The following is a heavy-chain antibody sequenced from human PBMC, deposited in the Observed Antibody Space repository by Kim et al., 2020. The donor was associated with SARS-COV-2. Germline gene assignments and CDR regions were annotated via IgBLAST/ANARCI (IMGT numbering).Heavy chain of an antibody. V-gene: IGHV4-59*01. CDR1: GGSISSYY. J-gene: IGHJ6*03. D-gene: IGHD3-22*01. CDR2: IYYSGST. CDR3: ARCSGSRFPSSGYYGYYYYYYMDV. Sequence: SETLSLTCTVSGGSISSYYWSWIRQPPGKGLEWIGYIYYSGSTNYNPSLKSRVTISVDTSKNQFSLKLSSVTAADTAVYYCARCSGSRFPSSGYYGYYYYYYMDVCGKGTTVTVSS.